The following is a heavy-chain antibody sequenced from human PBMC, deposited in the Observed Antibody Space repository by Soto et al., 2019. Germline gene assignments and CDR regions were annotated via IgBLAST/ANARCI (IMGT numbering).Heavy chain of an antibody. J-gene: IGHJ5*02. CDR1: GFTFDDYA. D-gene: IGHD6-6*01. Sequence: LRLSCAASGFTFDDYAMHWVRQAPGKGLEWVSGVSWNSDTIGYADSVKGRFSISRDNAKNALYLQMNSLRPEDTAVYYCARAQYSSSSGNWFDPWGQGTLVTVS. CDR2: VSWNSDTI. CDR3: ARAQYSSSSGNWFDP. V-gene: IGHV3-9*01.